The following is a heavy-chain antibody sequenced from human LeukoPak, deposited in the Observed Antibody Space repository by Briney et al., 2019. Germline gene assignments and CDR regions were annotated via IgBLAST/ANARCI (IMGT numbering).Heavy chain of an antibody. Sequence: GGSLRPSCTGSGFSFSTFRMNWVRQAPGKGLEWVSYISSGSNTIYYADSVKGRFTISRDNARNSLYLQMNSLRAEDTAVYYCASSLTTHYYYMDVWGNGTTVTVSS. CDR1: GFSFSTFR. J-gene: IGHJ6*03. CDR3: ASSLTTHYYYMDV. V-gene: IGHV3-48*01. CDR2: ISSGSNTI. D-gene: IGHD4-11*01.